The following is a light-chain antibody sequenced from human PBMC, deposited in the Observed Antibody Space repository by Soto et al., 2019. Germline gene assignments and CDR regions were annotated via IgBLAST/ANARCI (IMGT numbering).Light chain of an antibody. V-gene: IGKV3-15*01. CDR1: RSVSSY. CDR2: GAS. J-gene: IGKJ1*01. CDR3: QQYNNWPWT. Sequence: IVLTQSAATLSLSPGESATLSCGATRSVSSYLAWYQQKPGQAPRLLIHGASTRATGFPARFSGSGSGTDFTLTISSLQSEDFAVYYCQQYNNWPWTFGQGTKVDIK.